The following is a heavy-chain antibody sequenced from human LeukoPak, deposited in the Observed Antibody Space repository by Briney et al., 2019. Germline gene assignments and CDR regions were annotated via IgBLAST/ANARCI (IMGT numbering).Heavy chain of an antibody. CDR3: ARLIAVAAD. Sequence: GVTLRLSCAASGFTFRTYYMHWVRQPPGKGLEWVSDIWYNGNTYYSDAVKGRFPISRENSKSTLYLQMNSLRAEDTAVYYCARLIAVAADWGQGTLVT. CDR2: IWYNGNT. V-gene: IGHV3-33*08. J-gene: IGHJ4*02. CDR1: GFTFRTYY. D-gene: IGHD6-19*01.